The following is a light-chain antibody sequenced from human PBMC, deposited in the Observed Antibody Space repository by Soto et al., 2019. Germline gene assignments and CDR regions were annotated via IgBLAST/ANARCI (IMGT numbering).Light chain of an antibody. Sequence: DLQMTQSPSSLSASVGDRDIISCQASPDISNHLNWYQQKPGKAPKLLIYDASNLEIGVPSRFSGSGSGTYFTFTISSLQPEDIATYYCQQYHNLPLTFGGGTKVEIK. V-gene: IGKV1-33*01. CDR3: QQYHNLPLT. J-gene: IGKJ4*01. CDR1: PDISNH. CDR2: DAS.